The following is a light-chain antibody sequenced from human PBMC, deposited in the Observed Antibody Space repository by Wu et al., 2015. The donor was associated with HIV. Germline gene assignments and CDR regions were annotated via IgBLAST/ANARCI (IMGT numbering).Light chain of an antibody. CDR3: QQRTSWPLT. J-gene: IGKJ5*01. CDR1: QSVSSH. CDR2: DAS. Sequence: EIVLTQSPATVSLSPGERATLSCRASQSVSSHLAWYQQKSGQAPRLLIYDASNRATGIPARFSGSGSGADFTLTISSLEPEDFAVYYCQQRTSWPLTFGQGTRLEIK. V-gene: IGKV3-11*01.